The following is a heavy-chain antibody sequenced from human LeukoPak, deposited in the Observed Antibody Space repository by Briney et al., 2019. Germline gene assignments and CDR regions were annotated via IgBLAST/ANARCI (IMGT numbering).Heavy chain of an antibody. Sequence: KPSESLSLTCTVSGYSISSGYYWGWIRQPPGRRLEWIGSIYHSESTYYNPSLKSRVTISVDTSKNQFSLKLSSVTAADTAVYYCARLEYYYDSSGYYGYWGQGTLVTVSS. V-gene: IGHV4-38-2*02. D-gene: IGHD3-22*01. J-gene: IGHJ4*02. CDR1: GYSISSGYY. CDR3: ARLEYYYDSSGYYGY. CDR2: IYHSEST.